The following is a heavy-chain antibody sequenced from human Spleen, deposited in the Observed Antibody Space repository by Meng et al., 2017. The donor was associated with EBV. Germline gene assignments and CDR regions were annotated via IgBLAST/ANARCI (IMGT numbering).Heavy chain of an antibody. CDR1: GGSISSNNW. D-gene: IGHD5-24*01. Sequence: QVRLPGPGPGLVKPSETLSLTCAVSGGSISSNNWWSWVRQPPGKGLEWIGEISHTGRTNYNPSLKSRVTMSVDKSKNQFSLKLTSVTAADTAVYYCAGGWLGLVDPWGQGTLVTVSS. CDR2: ISHTGRT. CDR3: AGGWLGLVDP. J-gene: IGHJ5*02. V-gene: IGHV4-4*02.